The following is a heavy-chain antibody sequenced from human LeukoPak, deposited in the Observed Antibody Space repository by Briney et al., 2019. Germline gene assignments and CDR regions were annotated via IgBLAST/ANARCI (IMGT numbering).Heavy chain of an antibody. V-gene: IGHV4-4*02. CDR2: IYHSGST. D-gene: IGHD3-22*01. CDR3: ARNQYYYDSSGYYPQPWDY. CDR1: GGSISSSNW. J-gene: IGHJ4*02. Sequence: SVTLSLTCAVSGGSISSSNWWSWVRQPPGKGLEWIGEIYHSGSTNYNPSLKSRVTISVDKSKNQFSLKLSSVTAADTAVYYCARNQYYYDSSGYYPQPWDYWGQGTLVTVSS.